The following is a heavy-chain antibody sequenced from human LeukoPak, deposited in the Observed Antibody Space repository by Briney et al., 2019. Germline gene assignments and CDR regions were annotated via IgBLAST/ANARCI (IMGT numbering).Heavy chain of an antibody. CDR3: ARVVHTSSLWFPRRKEVGGYYYYYYMDV. J-gene: IGHJ6*03. CDR1: GDSISSGNYY. V-gene: IGHV4-61*02. Sequence: PSETLSLTCTVSGDSISSGNYYWSWIRQPAGKGLEWIGRIYTSGSTNYNPSLKSRVTISVDTSKNQSSLKLSSVTAADTAVYYCARVVHTSSLWFPRRKEVGGYYYYYYMDVWGKGTTVTVSS. D-gene: IGHD3-10*01. CDR2: IYTSGST.